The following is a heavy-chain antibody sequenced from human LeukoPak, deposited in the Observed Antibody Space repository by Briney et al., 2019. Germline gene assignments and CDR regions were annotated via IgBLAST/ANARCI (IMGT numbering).Heavy chain of an antibody. CDR1: GYTFTSYY. J-gene: IGHJ5*02. CDR2: INPSGGST. CDR3: ARVACVVVAATPCRWFDP. D-gene: IGHD2-15*01. Sequence: ASVKVSCKASGYTFTSYYMHWVRQAPGQGLEWMGIINPSGGSTSYAQKFQGRVTMTRDTSTSTVYMELSSLRSEDTAVYYCARVACVVVAATPCRWFDPWGQGTLVTVSS. V-gene: IGHV1-46*01.